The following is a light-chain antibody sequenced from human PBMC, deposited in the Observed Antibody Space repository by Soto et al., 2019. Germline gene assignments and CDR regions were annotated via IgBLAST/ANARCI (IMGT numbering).Light chain of an antibody. CDR2: AAS. V-gene: IGKV1-8*01. CDR1: QGISSY. CDR3: QQYGTSPWT. J-gene: IGKJ1*01. Sequence: AIQVTQSPSSLSASVGDRVTITCRASQGISSYLAWYQQKPGKAPKLLIYAASTLQSGVPSRFSGSGSGTDFTLTISCLQSEDFAVYYCQQYGTSPWTFGQGTKVDNK.